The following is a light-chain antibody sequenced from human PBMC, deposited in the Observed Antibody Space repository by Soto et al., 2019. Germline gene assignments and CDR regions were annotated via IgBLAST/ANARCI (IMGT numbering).Light chain of an antibody. Sequence: QPVLTQSPSASASLGGSVKLTCTLSSGHSSYAIAWHQQQPEKGPRYLMYLNSDGSHIKGDGIPDRFSGSSSGAERYLTISSLQSEDEADYYCQTWDTGIRVFGGGTKLTVL. V-gene: IGLV4-69*01. CDR3: QTWDTGIRV. CDR2: LNSDGSH. J-gene: IGLJ2*01. CDR1: SGHSSYA.